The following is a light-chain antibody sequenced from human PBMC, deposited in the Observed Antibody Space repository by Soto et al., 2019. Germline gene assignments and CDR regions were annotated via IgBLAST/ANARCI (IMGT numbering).Light chain of an antibody. CDR3: QQYCSTPRT. Sequence: DIVMTQSPDSLAVSLGERATINCKSSQSVLYSSNNKNYLAWYQQKPGQPPKLLIYWASTRESGVPDRFSGSGSETDFTLTISSLQAEDVAVYYCQQYCSTPRTFGQGTKVEIK. CDR2: WAS. CDR1: QSVLYSSNNKNY. J-gene: IGKJ1*01. V-gene: IGKV4-1*01.